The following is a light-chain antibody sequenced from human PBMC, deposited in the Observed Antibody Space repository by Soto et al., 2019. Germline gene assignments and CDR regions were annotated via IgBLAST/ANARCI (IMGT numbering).Light chain of an antibody. CDR3: QQYGSSLAT. CDR2: GAS. CDR1: QSVRSSY. J-gene: IGKJ1*01. V-gene: IGKV3-20*01. Sequence: EIVLTQSPGTLSLSPGERASLSCRASQSVRSSYLAWYQQKPGQAPRLLIYGASSRATGIPDRFSDSESGTDFTLTISRLEPEDFAVYYCQQYGSSLATFGQGTKVDIK.